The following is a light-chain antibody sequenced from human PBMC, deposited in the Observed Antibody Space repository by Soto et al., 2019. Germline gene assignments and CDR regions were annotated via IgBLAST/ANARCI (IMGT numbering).Light chain of an antibody. CDR1: QSVGSY. Sequence: PGERATLSCRASQSVGSYLAWYQQKPGQAPRLLIYDASNRATGIPARFSGSGSGTDFTLTISSLEPEDFAVYYCQQRTNWPPITFGQGTRLEIK. J-gene: IGKJ5*01. CDR3: QQRTNWPPIT. CDR2: DAS. V-gene: IGKV3-11*01.